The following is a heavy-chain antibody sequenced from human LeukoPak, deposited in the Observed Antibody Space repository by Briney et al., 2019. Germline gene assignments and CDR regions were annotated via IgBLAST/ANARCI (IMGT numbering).Heavy chain of an antibody. CDR2: INPNSGGT. Sequence: GASVKVSCKASGYTFTGYYMHWVRQAPGQGLEWMGWINPNSGGTNYAQKFQGRVTTTRDTSISTAYMELSRLRSDDTAVYYCARERVVVAATPHFDYWGQGTLVTVSS. CDR1: GYTFTGYY. CDR3: ARERVVVAATPHFDY. V-gene: IGHV1-2*02. D-gene: IGHD2-15*01. J-gene: IGHJ4*02.